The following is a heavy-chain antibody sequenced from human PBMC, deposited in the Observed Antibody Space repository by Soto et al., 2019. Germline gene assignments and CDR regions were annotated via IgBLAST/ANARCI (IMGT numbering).Heavy chain of an antibody. CDR3: AKDLKKYYYGSSSFDY. CDR1: GFTFSSYG. CDR2: ISYDGSNK. V-gene: IGHV3-30*18. Sequence: SLRLSCAASGFTFSSYGMHWVRQAPGKGLEWVAVISYDGSNKYYADSVKGRFTISRDNSKNTLYLQMNSLRAEDTAVYYCAKDLKKYYYGSSSFDYWGQGTLVTVSS. D-gene: IGHD3-10*01. J-gene: IGHJ4*02.